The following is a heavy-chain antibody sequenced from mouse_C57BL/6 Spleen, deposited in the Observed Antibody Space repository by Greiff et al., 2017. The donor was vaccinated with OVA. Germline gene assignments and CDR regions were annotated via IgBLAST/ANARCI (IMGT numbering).Heavy chain of an antibody. CDR1: GFNIKDDY. J-gene: IGHJ3*01. Sequence: EVQLQQSGAELVRPGASVKLSCTASGFNIKDDYMHWVKQRPEQGLEWIGWIDPANGDTASASKFQGKATITADTSSNTAYLQLSSLTSEDTAVYYCTTTTPFAYWGQGTLVTVSA. CDR3: TTTTPFAY. D-gene: IGHD5-5*01. CDR2: IDPANGDT. V-gene: IGHV14-4*01.